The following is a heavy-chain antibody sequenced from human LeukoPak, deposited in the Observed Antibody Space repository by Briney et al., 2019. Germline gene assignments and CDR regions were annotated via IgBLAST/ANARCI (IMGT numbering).Heavy chain of an antibody. D-gene: IGHD3-10*01. J-gene: IGHJ4*02. CDR3: VKDGPDYYGSGTPDY. V-gene: IGHV3-64D*06. Sequence: GGSLRLSCSASGFIFSSYAMHWVRQAPGKGLEYVSAISSNGGSTYYADSVKGRFTISRDNSKNTLYLQMSSLRAEDTAVYYCVKDGPDYYGSGTPDYWGQGTLVTVSS. CDR2: ISSNGGST. CDR1: GFIFSSYA.